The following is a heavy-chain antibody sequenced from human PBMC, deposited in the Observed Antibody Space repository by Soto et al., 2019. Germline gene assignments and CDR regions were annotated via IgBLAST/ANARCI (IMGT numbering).Heavy chain of an antibody. J-gene: IGHJ6*02. D-gene: IGHD6-19*01. CDR3: ARIRQQWLDTYNYYGMDV. CDR1: GFSLSNARMG. CDR2: IFSNDEK. V-gene: IGHV2-26*01. Sequence: QVTLKESGPVLVKPTETLTLTCTVSGFSLSNARMGVSWIRQPPGKALEWLAHIFSNDEKSYSTSLKSRLTISKDTSKSQVVLTMTNMDPVDTATYYCARIRQQWLDTYNYYGMDVWGQGTTVTVSS.